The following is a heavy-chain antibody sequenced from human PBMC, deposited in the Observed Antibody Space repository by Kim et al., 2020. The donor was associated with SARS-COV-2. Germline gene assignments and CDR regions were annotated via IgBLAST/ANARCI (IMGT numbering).Heavy chain of an antibody. CDR3: ARGQVANDYGDYLRAYYMDV. J-gene: IGHJ6*03. D-gene: IGHD4-17*01. Sequence: ASVKVSCKASGYTFTSYDINWVRQATGQGLEWMGWMNPNSGNTGYAQKFQGRVTMTRNTSISTAYMELSSLRSEDTAVYYCARGQVANDYGDYLRAYYMDVWGKGTTVTVSS. V-gene: IGHV1-8*01. CDR1: GYTFTSYD. CDR2: MNPNSGNT.